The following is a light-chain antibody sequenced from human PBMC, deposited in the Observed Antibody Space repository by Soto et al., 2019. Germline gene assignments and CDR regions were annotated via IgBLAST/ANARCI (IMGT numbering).Light chain of an antibody. CDR3: QQRSNWPST. CDR1: QSVSRY. J-gene: IGKJ4*01. Sequence: EIVLTQSPATLSLSPGERATLSCRASQSVSRYLAWYQQKPGQAPRLLIYDASSRATGIPARFSGSGSGTDFPLHITSLEPEDFAVYYCQQRSNWPSTFGGGTKVEI. CDR2: DAS. V-gene: IGKV3-11*01.